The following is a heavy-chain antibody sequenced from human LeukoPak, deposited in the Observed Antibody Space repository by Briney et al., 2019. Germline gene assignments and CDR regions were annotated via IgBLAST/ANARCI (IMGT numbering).Heavy chain of an antibody. CDR1: GYIFTTFW. Sequence: GESLKISCKGSGYIFTTFWIAWVRQMPGKGLECMGIIYPSDSDTRYSPSFQGQVTISVDKSISTAYLHWSSLKASDTAMYYCARHAIMVRGVTYPDYWGQGTLVTVSS. D-gene: IGHD3-10*01. V-gene: IGHV5-51*01. J-gene: IGHJ4*02. CDR2: IYPSDSDT. CDR3: ARHAIMVRGVTYPDY.